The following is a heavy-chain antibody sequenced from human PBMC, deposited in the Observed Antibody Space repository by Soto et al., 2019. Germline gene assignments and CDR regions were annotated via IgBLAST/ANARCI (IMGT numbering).Heavy chain of an antibody. CDR3: SRGPSQQAIGPFYDI. V-gene: IGHV3-74*03. CDR2: INSDESGK. D-gene: IGHD3-22*01. Sequence: PWGSPRLSCAASGYMFSSFWVHWVRQFPGKGLVWVSRINSDESGKAYASSVKGRFTIARDNAKQMLYLQMNSLRTEDTAVYYCSRGPSQQAIGPFYDIWGQGTLVTVSS. J-gene: IGHJ4*02. CDR1: GYMFSSFW.